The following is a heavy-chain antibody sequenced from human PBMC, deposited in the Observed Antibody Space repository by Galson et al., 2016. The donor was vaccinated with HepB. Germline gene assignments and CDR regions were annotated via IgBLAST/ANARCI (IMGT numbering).Heavy chain of an antibody. V-gene: IGHV1-3*01. Sequence: SVKVSCKASGYTFTSHAMHWVRQAPGQRLEWMGWINAGNGNTKYSQKFQGRVTITRDTSASTVYLELSSLSSEDTAVYYCARGDIVLVVYATPFDYWGQGSLVIVSS. CDR3: ARGDIVLVVYATPFDY. D-gene: IGHD2-8*02. J-gene: IGHJ4*02. CDR2: INAGNGNT. CDR1: GYTFTSHA.